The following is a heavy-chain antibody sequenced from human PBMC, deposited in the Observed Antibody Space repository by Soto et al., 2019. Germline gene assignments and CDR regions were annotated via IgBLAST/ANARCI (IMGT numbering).Heavy chain of an antibody. D-gene: IGHD6-13*01. CDR1: GFTFSSYA. CDR3: AKDLERRIAGGMDGLDV. Sequence: PGGTLRLSCAASGFTFSSYALSWVRQAPGKGLEWVSAISGSGGSTYYADSVKGRFTISRDNSKNTLYLQMIILSAEDTAVYDCAKDLERRIAGGMDGLDVWGQGTPVTVSS. CDR2: ISGSGGST. V-gene: IGHV3-23*01. J-gene: IGHJ6*02.